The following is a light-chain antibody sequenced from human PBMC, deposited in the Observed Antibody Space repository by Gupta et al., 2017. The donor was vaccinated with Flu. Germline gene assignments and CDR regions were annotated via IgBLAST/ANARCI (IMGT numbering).Light chain of an antibody. V-gene: IGLV3-1*01. CDR2: HDA. Sequence: SSVLTQPPSVSVFPGQTATITCSGNKLGDKYASWYQQKAGQPPILILYHDAKRPSGIPERFSGSNSGNTATLTVGETQVVDEADYYCQAWDSGVVVFGGGTKLTVL. J-gene: IGLJ2*01. CDR3: QAWDSGVVV. CDR1: KLGDKY.